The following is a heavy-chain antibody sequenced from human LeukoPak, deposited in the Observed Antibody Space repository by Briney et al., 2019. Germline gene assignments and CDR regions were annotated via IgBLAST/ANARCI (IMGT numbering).Heavy chain of an antibody. V-gene: IGHV4-38-2*02. CDR2: IYYSGST. CDR3: ARLTGSPWY. Sequence: SETLSLTCTVSGYSISSGYYWGWIRQPPGKGPEWIGYIYYSGSTNYNPSLKSRVTISVDTSKNQFSLKLSSVTAADTAVYYCARLTGSPWYWGQGTLVTVSS. D-gene: IGHD7-27*01. J-gene: IGHJ4*02. CDR1: GYSISSGYY.